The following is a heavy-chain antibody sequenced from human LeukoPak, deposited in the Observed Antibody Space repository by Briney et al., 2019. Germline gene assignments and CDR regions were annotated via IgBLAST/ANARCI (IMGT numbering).Heavy chain of an antibody. CDR1: GYTFTSYY. CDR2: INPSGGST. CDR3: ARGYGPYYDILTGYYKGGSFDY. V-gene: IGHV1-46*01. Sequence: ASVKVSCKASGYTFTSYYMHWVRQAPGQGLEWMGIINPSGGSTSYAQKFQGRVTMTRNTSISTAYMELSSLRSEDTAVYYCARGYGPYYDILTGYYKGGSFDYWGQGTLVTVSS. D-gene: IGHD3-9*01. J-gene: IGHJ4*02.